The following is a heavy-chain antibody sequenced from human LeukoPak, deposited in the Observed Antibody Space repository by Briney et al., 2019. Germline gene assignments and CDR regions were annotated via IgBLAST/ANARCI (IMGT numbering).Heavy chain of an antibody. CDR1: GFTFSSYG. CDR2: IWYDGSNK. J-gene: IGHJ4*02. V-gene: IGHV3-33*01. Sequence: GGSLRLSCAASGFTFSSYGMHWVRQAPGKGLEWVAVIWYDGSNKYYADSVKGRFTISRDNSKNTLYLQMNSLRAEDTAVYYCARGTEYYYDSSGYYPYWGQGTLVTVSS. CDR3: ARGTEYYYDSSGYYPY. D-gene: IGHD3-22*01.